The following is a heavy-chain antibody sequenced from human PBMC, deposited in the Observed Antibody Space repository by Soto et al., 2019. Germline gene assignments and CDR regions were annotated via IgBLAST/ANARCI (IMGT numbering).Heavy chain of an antibody. D-gene: IGHD1-1*01. V-gene: IGHV4-59*08. Sequence: PSETLSLTCTVSGGSISGYYWSWIRQPPGKGLEWIAYIYYSGSSNPNPSLKSRVTISVDTSKNQFSLKLSSVTAADTAVYYCARHSNEYRKSLDYWGQGTLVTVSS. CDR1: GGSISGYY. CDR2: IYYSGSS. J-gene: IGHJ4*02. CDR3: ARHSNEYRKSLDY.